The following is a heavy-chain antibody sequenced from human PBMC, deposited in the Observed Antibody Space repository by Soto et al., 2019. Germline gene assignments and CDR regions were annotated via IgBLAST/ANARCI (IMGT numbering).Heavy chain of an antibody. CDR3: TTGDTVLRFLDWSLRNYYYSGMDV. J-gene: IGHJ6*02. CDR2: IKSKTDGGTT. CDR1: GFTFSNAW. V-gene: IGHV3-15*07. D-gene: IGHD3-3*01. Sequence: GGSLRLSCAASGFTFSNAWMNWVRQAPGKGQEWVGRIKSKTDGGTTDYAAPVKGRFTISRDDSKNTLYLQMNSLKTEDTAVYYCTTGDTVLRFLDWSLRNYYYSGMDVWAQGTTVTVSS.